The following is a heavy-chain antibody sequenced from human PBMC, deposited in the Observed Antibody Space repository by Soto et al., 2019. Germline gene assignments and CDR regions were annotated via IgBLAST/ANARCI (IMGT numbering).Heavy chain of an antibody. CDR1: GFTFSSYS. D-gene: IGHD3-16*02. J-gene: IGHJ1*01. CDR3: ARDYLGGAEYFQH. V-gene: IGHV3-48*01. CDR2: ISSSSSTI. Sequence: GGSLRLSCAASGFTFSSYSMNWVRQAPGKGLEWVSYISSSSSTIYYADSVKGRFTISRDNAKNSLYLQMNSLRAEDTAVYYCARDYLGGAEYFQHWGQGTLVTVSS.